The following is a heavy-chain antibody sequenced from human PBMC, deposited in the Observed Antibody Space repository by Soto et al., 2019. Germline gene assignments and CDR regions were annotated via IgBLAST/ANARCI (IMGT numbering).Heavy chain of an antibody. CDR3: AHSAYSSSWYGVVVDY. J-gene: IGHJ4*02. CDR2: IYWDDDK. Sequence: QITLKESGPTLVKPTQTLTLTCTFSGFSLSTSGVGVGWIRQPPGKALEWLALIYWDDDKRYSPSLKSRLTIXXDTSKNQVVLTMTTMDPVDTATYYCAHSAYSSSWYGVVVDYWGQGTLVTVSS. D-gene: IGHD6-13*01. CDR1: GFSLSTSGVG. V-gene: IGHV2-5*02.